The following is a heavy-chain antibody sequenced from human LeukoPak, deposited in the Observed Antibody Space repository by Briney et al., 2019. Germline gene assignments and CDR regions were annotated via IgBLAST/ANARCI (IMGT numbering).Heavy chain of an antibody. CDR2: ISVYNGNT. J-gene: IGHJ3*02. V-gene: IGHV1-18*01. D-gene: IGHD6-6*01. CDR1: GYIFSNYG. Sequence: GASVKVSCKASGYIFSNYGISWVRQAPGQGLEWMGWISVYNGNTVYAQNLRDRVTMTTDTSTSTGYMELRSLRSDDTAVYYCARDRWSSSLSEGTFDIWGQGTMVIVSS. CDR3: ARDRWSSSLSEGTFDI.